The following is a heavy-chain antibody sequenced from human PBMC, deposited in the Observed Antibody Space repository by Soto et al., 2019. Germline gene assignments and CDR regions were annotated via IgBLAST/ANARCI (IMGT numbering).Heavy chain of an antibody. V-gene: IGHV4-59*03. CDR3: DRFTTPRLDF. CDR1: DATRNSDY. D-gene: IGHD1-1*01. J-gene: IGHJ4*02. CDR2: IYHMGGT. Sequence: SQPLSLTSTVSDATRNSDYWSWIRQSPGKGLEWSGYIYHMGGTDYNPSLKSRVTISIDKSKNQFSLNLRSVIAADMAVYFCDRFTTPRLDFWGQGPLVTGPS.